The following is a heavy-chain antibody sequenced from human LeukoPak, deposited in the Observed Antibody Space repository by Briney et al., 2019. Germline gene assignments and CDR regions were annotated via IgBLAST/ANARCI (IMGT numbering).Heavy chain of an antibody. CDR1: GFTFSSYA. J-gene: IGHJ6*02. CDR3: ARDRRITIFGVVIKRPKEGYYYYYGMDV. CDR2: ISYDGSNK. V-gene: IGHV3-30-3*01. Sequence: GGSLRLSCAASGFTFSSYAMHWVRQAPGKGVEGVAVISYDGSNKYYADSVKGRFTISRDNSKNTLYLQMNSLRAEDTAVYYCARDRRITIFGVVIKRPKEGYYYYYGMDVWGQGTTVTVSS. D-gene: IGHD3-3*01.